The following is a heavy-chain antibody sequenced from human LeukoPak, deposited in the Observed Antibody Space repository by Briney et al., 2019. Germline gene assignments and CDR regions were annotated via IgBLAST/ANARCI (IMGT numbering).Heavy chain of an antibody. CDR1: GGSFTGYY. D-gene: IGHD5-18*01. V-gene: IGHV4-34*01. CDR2: ISHRGST. J-gene: IGHJ3*02. CDR3: ARGHREYAGDTAMADDAFDI. Sequence: SETLSLTCAVYGGSFTGYYWSWIRQPPGKGLEWIGEISHRGSTNYNPSLKSRVTISVYTSKNQFSLKLTSVTAADTAVYYCARGHREYAGDTAMADDAFDIWGQGTMVTVSS.